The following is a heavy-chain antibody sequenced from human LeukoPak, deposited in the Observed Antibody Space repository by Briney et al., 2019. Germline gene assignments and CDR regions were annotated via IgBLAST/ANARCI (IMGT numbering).Heavy chain of an antibody. V-gene: IGHV1-18*01. J-gene: IGHJ5*02. CDR1: GYTFTSYG. D-gene: IGHD1-7*01. CDR3: ARAPVPIITGTTWGARDAFDP. CDR2: ISAYNGNT. Sequence: GASVKVSCKASGYTFTSYGISWVRQAPGQGLEWMGWISAYNGNTNYAQKLQGRVTMTTDTSTSTAYMELRSLRSDDTAVYYCARAPVPIITGTTWGARDAFDPWGQGTLVTVAS.